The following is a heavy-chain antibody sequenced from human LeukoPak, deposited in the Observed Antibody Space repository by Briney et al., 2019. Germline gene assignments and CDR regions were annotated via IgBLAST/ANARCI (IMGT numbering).Heavy chain of an antibody. CDR2: IYYSGGT. V-gene: IGHV4-39*01. Sequence: KSSETLSLTCTVSGGSISSSSYFWGWIRQPPGKGLECIGNIYYSGGTYYNPSLKSRVTISVDTSKNQFSLKLISVTAADTAVYFCARQGSGRAFDIWGQGTMVTVSS. CDR1: GGSISSSSYF. J-gene: IGHJ3*02. CDR3: ARQGSGRAFDI.